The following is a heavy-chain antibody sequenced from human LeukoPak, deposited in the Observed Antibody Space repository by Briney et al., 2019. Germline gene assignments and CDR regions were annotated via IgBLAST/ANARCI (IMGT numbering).Heavy chain of an antibody. Sequence: GGSLRLSCAASGFIVSSNYMSWVRQAPGKGLEWVSVIYSDGSTYYADSVKGRFTISRDNSKNTLYLQMNSLRAEDTAVYYCAPIAIRSGYWGQGTLVTVSS. V-gene: IGHV3-66*01. D-gene: IGHD3-9*01. CDR1: GFIVSSNY. CDR2: IYSDGST. CDR3: APIAIRSGY. J-gene: IGHJ4*02.